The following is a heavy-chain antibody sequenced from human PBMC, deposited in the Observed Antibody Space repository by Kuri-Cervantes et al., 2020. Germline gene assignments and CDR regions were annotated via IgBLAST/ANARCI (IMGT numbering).Heavy chain of an antibody. J-gene: IGHJ6*03. V-gene: IGHV1-24*01. CDR1: GYTLTELS. D-gene: IGHD5-24*01. CDR2: FDPEDGET. Sequence: ASVKVSCKVSGYTLTELSMHWVRQAPGKGLERMGGFDPEDGETIYAQKFQGRVTMTEDTSTDTAYMELSSLRSEDTAIYYCAKDHQSSTNNYDYMDVWGKGTTVTVSS. CDR3: AKDHQSSTNNYDYMDV.